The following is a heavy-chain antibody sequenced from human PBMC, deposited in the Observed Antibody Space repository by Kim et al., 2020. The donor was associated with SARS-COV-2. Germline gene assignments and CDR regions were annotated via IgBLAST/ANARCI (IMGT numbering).Heavy chain of an antibody. Sequence: GGSLRLSCAASGFTFSNAWMSWVRQAPGKGLEWVGRIKSKTDGGTTDYAAPVKGRFTISRDDSKNTLYLQMNSLKTEDTAVYYCTTVNGYSSSWDYYYYGMDVSGQGTTVTVSS. CDR2: IKSKTDGGTT. J-gene: IGHJ6*02. D-gene: IGHD6-13*01. V-gene: IGHV3-15*01. CDR3: TTVNGYSSSWDYYYYGMDV. CDR1: GFTFSNAW.